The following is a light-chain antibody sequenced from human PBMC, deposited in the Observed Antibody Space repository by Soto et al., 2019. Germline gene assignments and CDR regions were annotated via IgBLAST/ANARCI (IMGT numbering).Light chain of an antibody. J-gene: IGKJ1*01. Sequence: DIHMTQSPSSLSVSMGDRVTITCRTSQNINAWLAWYQQRPGQAPKLLIYDASSWAGGVPSRFTGSGSGTEFTLTINSLQPDDFATYYCQQYSVYWTFGQGTKVDIK. CDR1: QNINAW. CDR2: DAS. CDR3: QQYSVYWT. V-gene: IGKV1-5*01.